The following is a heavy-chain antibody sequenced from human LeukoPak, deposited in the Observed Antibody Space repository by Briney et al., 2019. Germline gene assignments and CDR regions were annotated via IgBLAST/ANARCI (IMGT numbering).Heavy chain of an antibody. J-gene: IGHJ4*02. V-gene: IGHV3-7*03. CDR2: IKPDGTTK. D-gene: IGHD3-9*01. CDR3: ARGLQGYYDSLTGYYRGRYYFDY. CDR1: GFPFSSYS. Sequence: GGSLRLSCAASGFPFSSYSMTWVRQAPGKGLEWVANIKPDGTTKFYVDSVKGRFTISRDNALNSLYLQMNSLRAEDTAVYYCARGLQGYYDSLTGYYRGRYYFDYWGQGTLVTVSS.